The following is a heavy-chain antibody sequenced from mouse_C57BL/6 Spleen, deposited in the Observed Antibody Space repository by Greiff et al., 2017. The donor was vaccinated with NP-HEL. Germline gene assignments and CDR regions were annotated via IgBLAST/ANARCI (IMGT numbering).Heavy chain of an antibody. Sequence: ESGAELVMPGASVKLSCKASGYTFTSYWMHWVKQRPGQGLEWIGEIDPSDSYTNYNQKFKGKSTLTVDKSSSTAYMQLSSLTSEDSAVYYCARSDYGSSHYFDDWGQGTTLTVSS. CDR3: ARSDYGSSHYFDD. CDR2: IDPSDSYT. D-gene: IGHD1-1*01. V-gene: IGHV1-69*01. J-gene: IGHJ2*01. CDR1: GYTFTSYW.